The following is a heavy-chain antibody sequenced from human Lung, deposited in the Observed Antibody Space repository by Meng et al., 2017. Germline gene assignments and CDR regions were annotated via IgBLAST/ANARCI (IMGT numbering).Heavy chain of an antibody. V-gene: IGHV4-34*01. Sequence: QVPLPQWCAGMLKPVETLSITCVGSGGSFSDYYWSWIRQPPGKGLEWIGEINHSGSTNYNPSLESRATISVDTSQNNLSLKLSSVTAADSAVYYCARGPTTMAHDFDYWGQGTLVTVSS. CDR3: ARGPTTMAHDFDY. CDR2: INHSGST. D-gene: IGHD4-11*01. CDR1: GGSFSDYY. J-gene: IGHJ4*02.